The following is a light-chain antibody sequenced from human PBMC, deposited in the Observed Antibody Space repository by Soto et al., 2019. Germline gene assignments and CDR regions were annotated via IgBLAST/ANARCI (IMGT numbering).Light chain of an antibody. CDR1: HDIRDH. CDR2: DAS. Sequence: IQMTQSPSSLSASVGDRVTLTCQASHDIRDHLNWYQQKPGKPPKLLIYDASNLQTGVPSRFSGSGSGTDFTFTISSLQPEDFAPYYCLQHNTSPLTFGGGTKVEIK. J-gene: IGKJ4*01. CDR3: LQHNTSPLT. V-gene: IGKV1-33*01.